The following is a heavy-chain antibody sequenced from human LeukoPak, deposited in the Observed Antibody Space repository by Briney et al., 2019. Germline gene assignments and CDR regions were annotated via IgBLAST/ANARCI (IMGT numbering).Heavy chain of an antibody. CDR1: GFTFSSYW. Sequence: PGGSLRLSCAAAGFTFSSYWVSWVRQAPGKGLEWVANIKEDGSAKYYVDSVKGRFTISRDNAKNSLYLQMNNLSAEDTAVYYCVRDSPGYGAYDFDWGQGTLVTVSS. J-gene: IGHJ4*02. D-gene: IGHD5-12*01. CDR2: IKEDGSAK. CDR3: VRDSPGYGAYDFD. V-gene: IGHV3-7*01.